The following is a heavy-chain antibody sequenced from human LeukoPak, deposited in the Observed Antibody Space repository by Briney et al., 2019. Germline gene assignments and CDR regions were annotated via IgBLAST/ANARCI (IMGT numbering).Heavy chain of an antibody. CDR2: ISSSSSYI. D-gene: IGHD4-17*01. Sequence: PGGSLRLSCAASGFTFSSYSMTWVRQAPGKGLEWVSSISSSSSYIYYADSVKGRFTISRDNAKNSLYLQMNSLRAEDTAVYYCASRSDYGDPHHWGQGTLVTVSS. V-gene: IGHV3-21*01. CDR3: ASRSDYGDPHH. CDR1: GFTFSSYS. J-gene: IGHJ5*02.